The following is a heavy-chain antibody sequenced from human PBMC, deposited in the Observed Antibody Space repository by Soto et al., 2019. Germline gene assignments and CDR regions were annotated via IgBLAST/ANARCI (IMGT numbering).Heavy chain of an antibody. V-gene: IGHV3-33*01. Sequence: GGSLRLSCAASGFTFSSYGMHWVRQAPGKGLEWVAVIWYDGSNKYYADSVKGRFTISRDNSKNTLYLQMNSLRAEDTAVYYCARAYCGGDCYQIYYYGMDVWGQGTTVTVSS. CDR1: GFTFSSYG. CDR3: ARAYCGGDCYQIYYYGMDV. D-gene: IGHD2-21*02. J-gene: IGHJ6*02. CDR2: IWYDGSNK.